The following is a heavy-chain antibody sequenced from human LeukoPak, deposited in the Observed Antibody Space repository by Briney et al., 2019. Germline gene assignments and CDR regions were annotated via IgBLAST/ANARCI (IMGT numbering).Heavy chain of an antibody. V-gene: IGHV1-2*02. CDR3: AREGKVGLTTFDY. Sequence: ASVKVSCKASGYSFTANFINWVRQAPGQGLEWMGWINPNSGSTSNAQNFQGRVTMTRDTSINTVYMELSGLRFDDTVVYYCAREGKVGLTTFDYWGQGSLVTVSS. CDR1: GYSFTANF. J-gene: IGHJ4*02. D-gene: IGHD4/OR15-4a*01. CDR2: INPNSGST.